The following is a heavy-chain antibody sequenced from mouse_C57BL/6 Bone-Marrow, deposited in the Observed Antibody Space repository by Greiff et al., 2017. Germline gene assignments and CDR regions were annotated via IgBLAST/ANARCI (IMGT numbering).Heavy chain of an antibody. Sequence: EVQVVESEGGLVQPGSSMKLSCTASGFTFSDYYMAWVRQVPEKGLEWVANINYDGSSTYYLDSLKSRFIISGDNAKNILYLQMSSLKSEDTATYYCARENYGSGGDYAMDDWGQGTSVTVSS. CDR3: ARENYGSGGDYAMDD. CDR1: GFTFSDYY. CDR2: INYDGSST. D-gene: IGHD1-1*01. J-gene: IGHJ4*01. V-gene: IGHV5-16*01.